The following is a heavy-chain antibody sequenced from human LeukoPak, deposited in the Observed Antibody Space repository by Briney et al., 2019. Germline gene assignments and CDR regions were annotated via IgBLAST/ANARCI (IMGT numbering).Heavy chain of an antibody. CDR2: INHSGST. V-gene: IGHV4-34*01. CDR1: GGSFSGYY. D-gene: IGHD4-17*01. Sequence: SETLSLTCAVYGGSFSGYYWSWIRQPPGKGLEWIGEINHSGSTNYNPSLKSRVTISVDTSKNQFFLKLSSVTAADTAVYYCARDGYGDYEIFDYWGQGTLVTVSS. J-gene: IGHJ4*02. CDR3: ARDGYGDYEIFDY.